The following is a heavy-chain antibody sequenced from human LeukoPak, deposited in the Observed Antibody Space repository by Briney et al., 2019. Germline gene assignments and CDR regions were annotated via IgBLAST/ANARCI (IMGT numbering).Heavy chain of an antibody. V-gene: IGHV3-7*01. D-gene: IGHD2-15*01. J-gene: IGHJ4*02. CDR1: GFTFSSYW. CDR3: ARAPTRTVVVAEDDY. Sequence: PGGAVRLSCAASGFTFSSYWMSWVRQAPGKGLEWVANIKQDGSEKYYVDSVKGRFTISRDNAKNSLYLQMNSLRAEDTAVYYCARAPTRTVVVAEDDYWGQGTLVTVSS. CDR2: IKQDGSEK.